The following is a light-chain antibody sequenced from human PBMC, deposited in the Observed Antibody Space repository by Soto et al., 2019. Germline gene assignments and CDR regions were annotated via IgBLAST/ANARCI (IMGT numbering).Light chain of an antibody. CDR1: QSVVNNY. J-gene: IGKJ5*01. CDR2: HAS. CDR3: QHYGSTVIT. V-gene: IGKV3-20*01. Sequence: ENVLTQSPDTLSLSPGERATLSCRADQSVVNNYLAWYQQKPGQAPRLLMYHASTRATGIADRFSGSGSGTDFTLTISRLEPEDFAVYYCQHYGSTVITFGQGTRLEMK.